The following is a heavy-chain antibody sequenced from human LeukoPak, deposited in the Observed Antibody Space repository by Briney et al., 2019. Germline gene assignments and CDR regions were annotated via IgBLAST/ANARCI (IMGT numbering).Heavy chain of an antibody. J-gene: IGHJ4*02. CDR1: GASISSYY. CDR2: IYTSGST. Sequence: SETLSLTCTVSGASISSYYWSWVRQPAWEGLEWIGRIYTSGSTNYKPSLKSRVTMSVDTSKNQFSLKLTSVTAADTAVYYCARDGVENSSWYPLDSWGPGTLVTVSS. CDR3: ARDGVENSSWYPLDS. D-gene: IGHD6-13*01. V-gene: IGHV4-4*07.